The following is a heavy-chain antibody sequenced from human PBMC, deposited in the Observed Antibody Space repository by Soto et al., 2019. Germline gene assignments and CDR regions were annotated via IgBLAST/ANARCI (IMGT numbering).Heavy chain of an antibody. CDR1: GGSISSGGYY. CDR2: IYYSGST. CDR3: ARDSTGFVGYYYYGMDV. Sequence: PSETLSLTCTVSGGSISSGGYYWSWIRQHPGKGLEWIGYIYYSGSTYYNPSLKSRVTISVDTSKNQFSLKLSSVTAADTAVYYCARDSTGFVGYYYYGMDVWGQGTTVTVS. D-gene: IGHD3-16*01. J-gene: IGHJ6*02. V-gene: IGHV4-31*03.